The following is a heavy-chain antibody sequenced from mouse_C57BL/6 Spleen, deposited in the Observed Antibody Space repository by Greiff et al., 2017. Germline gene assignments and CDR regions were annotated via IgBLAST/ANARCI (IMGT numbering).Heavy chain of an antibody. J-gene: IGHJ4*01. Sequence: EVQLVESGGGLVQPKGSLKLSCAASGFSFNTYAMNWVRQAPGKGLEWVARIRSKSNNYATYYADSVKDRFTISRDDSESMLYLQMNNLKTEDTAMYYCVRHPNHAMDYWGQGTSVTVSS. CDR3: VRHPNHAMDY. CDR2: IRSKSNNYAT. V-gene: IGHV10-1*01. D-gene: IGHD4-1*01. CDR1: GFSFNTYA.